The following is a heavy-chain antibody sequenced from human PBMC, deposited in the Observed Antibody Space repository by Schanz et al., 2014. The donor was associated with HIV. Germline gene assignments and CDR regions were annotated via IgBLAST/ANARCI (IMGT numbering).Heavy chain of an antibody. J-gene: IGHJ6*02. Sequence: QMQLVQSGPEVKKPGASVTVSCKASGVTFSSSAVQWVRQARGQGLEWIGYIVVGGASTNYAQKFQGRVTLTRDTTATTVYMELSSLKSEDTAVYYCARTHYSVVSSRAMDVWGQGTTVTVSS. V-gene: IGHV1-58*01. CDR2: IVVGGAST. CDR3: ARTHYSVVSSRAMDV. CDR1: GVTFSSSA. D-gene: IGHD2-15*01.